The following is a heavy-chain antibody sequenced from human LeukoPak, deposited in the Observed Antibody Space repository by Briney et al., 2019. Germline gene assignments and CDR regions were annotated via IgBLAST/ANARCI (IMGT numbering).Heavy chain of an antibody. Sequence: PGGSLRLSCAASGFTFSSYGMHWVRQAPGKGLEWVAVIWYGGSNKYYADSVKGRFTISRDNSKNTLYQQMNSLRAEDTAVYYCAKAPDRYSSGGVWFDPWGQGTLVTVSS. D-gene: IGHD6-19*01. CDR1: GFTFSSYG. CDR3: AKAPDRYSSGGVWFDP. CDR2: IWYGGSNK. J-gene: IGHJ5*02. V-gene: IGHV3-30*02.